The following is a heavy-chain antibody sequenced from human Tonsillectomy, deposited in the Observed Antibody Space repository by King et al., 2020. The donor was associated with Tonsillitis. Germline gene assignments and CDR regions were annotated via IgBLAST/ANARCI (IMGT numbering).Heavy chain of an antibody. J-gene: IGHJ3*02. CDR1: GFTFSSYA. D-gene: IGHD3-3*01. CDR2: ISGSGGST. CDR3: AKVDTDDFLSELPRAFDI. Sequence: VQLVESGGGLVQPGGSLRLSCAASGFTFSSYAMSWVRQAQGKGLEWVSAISGSGGSTYYADSVKGRFTISRDNSKNTLYMQMNSLRAEDTAVYYCAKVDTDDFLSELPRAFDIWGQGTMVTVSS. V-gene: IGHV3-23*04.